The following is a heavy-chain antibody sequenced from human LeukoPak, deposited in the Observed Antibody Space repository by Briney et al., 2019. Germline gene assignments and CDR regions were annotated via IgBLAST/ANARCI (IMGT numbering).Heavy chain of an antibody. J-gene: IGHJ4*02. V-gene: IGHV4-34*01. CDR3: ARVLPRAPKVRGVHFDY. CDR2: INHSGST. CDR1: GGSFDGYY. Sequence: SETLSLTCAVYGGSFDGYYWSWIRQPPGKGLEWIGEINHSGSTNYNPSLKSRVTISVDTSKNQFSLKLSSVTAADTAVYYCARVLPRAPKVRGVHFDYWGQGTLVTVSS. D-gene: IGHD3-10*01.